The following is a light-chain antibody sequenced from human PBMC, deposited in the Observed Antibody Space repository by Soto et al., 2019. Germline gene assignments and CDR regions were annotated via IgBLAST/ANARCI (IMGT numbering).Light chain of an antibody. CDR3: QKYNSATLT. CDR1: QGISNY. CDR2: AAS. Sequence: DIQMTQSPSSRSASLGDRVTITCRASQGISNYLAWYQQKPGKVPKLLIYAASTLQSGVPSRFSGSGSGTDFTLTISSLKHEDVATYYCQKYNSATLTFGGGTKVDIK. V-gene: IGKV1-27*01. J-gene: IGKJ4*01.